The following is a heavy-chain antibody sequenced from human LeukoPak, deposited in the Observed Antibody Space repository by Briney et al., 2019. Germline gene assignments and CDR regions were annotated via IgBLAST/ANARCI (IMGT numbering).Heavy chain of an antibody. Sequence: SVKVSCKASGGTFSTYAISWVRQAPGQGLEWMGRIIPIFGTANYAQKFQGRVTITTDESTSTAYMELSSLRSEDTAVYYCAREALGYCSGGSCYPSSNRDSAFDYWGQGTLVTVSS. D-gene: IGHD2-15*01. CDR2: IIPIFGTA. CDR3: AREALGYCSGGSCYPSSNRDSAFDY. V-gene: IGHV1-69*05. J-gene: IGHJ4*02. CDR1: GGTFSTYA.